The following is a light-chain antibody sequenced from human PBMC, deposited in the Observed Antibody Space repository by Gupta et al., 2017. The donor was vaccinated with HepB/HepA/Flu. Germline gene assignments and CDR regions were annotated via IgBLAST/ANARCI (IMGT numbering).Light chain of an antibody. CDR1: QSISKY. Sequence: DIQMTQSPSSLSASVGDRVTITCRASQSISKYLNWYQQKPGKAPKLLIYAGSRWQGGVPSRFSGSSSGTDFILTSSRLQTEDFATYYGQQSYGPPTFGGGTKVEIK. CDR3: QQSYGPPT. J-gene: IGKJ4*01. V-gene: IGKV1-39*01. CDR2: AGS.